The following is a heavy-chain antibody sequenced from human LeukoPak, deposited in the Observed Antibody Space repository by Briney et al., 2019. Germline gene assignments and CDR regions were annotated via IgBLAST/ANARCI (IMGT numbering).Heavy chain of an antibody. CDR1: GGSISPYY. CDR3: ARAETLAAIYFDF. Sequence: SETLSLTCSVSGGSISPYYGSWIRQPPGKGLEWIGYIFYSGITTYNPSLKSRVTISLDSSKNQFFLRLTSVTAADTAMYYCARAETLAAIYFDFWGQGSLVTVSS. V-gene: IGHV4-59*01. D-gene: IGHD6-25*01. CDR2: IFYSGIT. J-gene: IGHJ4*02.